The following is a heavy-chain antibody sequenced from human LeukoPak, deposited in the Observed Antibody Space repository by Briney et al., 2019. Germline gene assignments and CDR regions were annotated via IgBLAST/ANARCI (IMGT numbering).Heavy chain of an antibody. CDR1: GGSISSYY. D-gene: IGHD3-22*01. Sequence: PSETLSLTRTVSGGSISSYYWSWIRQPPGKGLEWIGYIYYSGSTNYNPSLKSRVTISVDTSKNQFSLTLSSVTAADTDVYYCARHRPDYYYDSSGYFPYYFDYWGQGTLVTVSS. CDR3: ARHRPDYYYDSSGYFPYYFDY. J-gene: IGHJ4*02. CDR2: IYYSGST. V-gene: IGHV4-59*08.